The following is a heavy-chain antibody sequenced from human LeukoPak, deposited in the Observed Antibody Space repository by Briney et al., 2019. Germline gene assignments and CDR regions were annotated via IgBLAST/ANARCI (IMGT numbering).Heavy chain of an antibody. Sequence: SETLSLTCTVSGGSISSYYWSWIRQPAGKGLEWIGRIYTSGSTNYNPSLKSRVTMPVDTSKNQFSLKLSSVTAADTAVYYCARDQYDFWSGQTDYFDYWGQGTLVTVSS. D-gene: IGHD3-3*01. V-gene: IGHV4-4*07. CDR1: GGSISSYY. CDR2: IYTSGST. CDR3: ARDQYDFWSGQTDYFDY. J-gene: IGHJ4*02.